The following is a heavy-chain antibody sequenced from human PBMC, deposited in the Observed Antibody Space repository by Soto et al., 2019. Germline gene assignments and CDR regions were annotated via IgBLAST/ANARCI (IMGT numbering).Heavy chain of an antibody. D-gene: IGHD3-9*01. V-gene: IGHV1-18*01. CDR3: ARDTVLTGPRLGI. Sequence: ASVKVSCKASGYTFTNYGISWVRQAPGQGLEWMGWINTYNGNTNHAQKLQGRVTMTTDTSTSTAYMELSSLRSEDTAVYYCARDTVLTGPRLGIWGQGTQXTVSS. CDR1: GYTFTNYG. CDR2: INTYNGNT. J-gene: IGHJ4*02.